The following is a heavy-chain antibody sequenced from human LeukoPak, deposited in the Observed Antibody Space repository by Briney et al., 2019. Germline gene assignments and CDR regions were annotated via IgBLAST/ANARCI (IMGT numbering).Heavy chain of an antibody. CDR3: ARGGYSSTRIARGWFDP. CDR1: GYTFTSYD. V-gene: IGHV1-8*01. CDR2: MNPNSGNT. J-gene: IGHJ5*02. Sequence: ASVKVSCKASGYTFTSYDINWVRQATGQGLEWMGWMNPNSGNTGYAQKSQGRVTMTRNTSISTAYMELSSLRSEDTAVYYCARGGYSSTRIARGWFDPWGQGTLVTVSS. D-gene: IGHD5-18*01.